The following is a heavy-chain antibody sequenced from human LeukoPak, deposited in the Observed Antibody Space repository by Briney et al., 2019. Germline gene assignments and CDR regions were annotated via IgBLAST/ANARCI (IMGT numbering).Heavy chain of an antibody. D-gene: IGHD6-13*01. J-gene: IGHJ4*02. Sequence: GESLKISCKGSGYSFTSYWIGWVRQMPGKGLEWMGIIYPGDSDTRYSPSFQGQVTISADKSISTAYLQWSSLKASDTAMYYCARHGFYSSSWYRFAWGPYYFDYWGQGTLVTVSS. CDR2: IYPGDSDT. V-gene: IGHV5-51*01. CDR1: GYSFTSYW. CDR3: ARHGFYSSSWYRFAWGPYYFDY.